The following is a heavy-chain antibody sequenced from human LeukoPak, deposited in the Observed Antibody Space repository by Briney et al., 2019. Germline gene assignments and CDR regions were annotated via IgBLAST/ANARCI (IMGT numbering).Heavy chain of an antibody. D-gene: IGHD6-13*01. Sequence: SVKVSCKASGGTFSSYTISRVRQAPGQGLEWMGRIIPILGIANYAQRFQGRVTITADKSTSTAYMELSSLRSEDTAVYCCANSEYDAFDIWGQGTMVTVSS. V-gene: IGHV1-69*02. CDR3: ANSEYDAFDI. CDR2: IIPILGIA. CDR1: GGTFSSYT. J-gene: IGHJ3*02.